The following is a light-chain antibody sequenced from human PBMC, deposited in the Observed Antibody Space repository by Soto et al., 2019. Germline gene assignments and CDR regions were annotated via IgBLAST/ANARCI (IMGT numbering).Light chain of an antibody. CDR2: EVN. J-gene: IGLJ3*02. Sequence: QSALTHPASVSGSPGQSITISCTGTSSDVGLYNLVSWYQQLPGKAPKLIIYEVNERPSGISDRFSGSKSGNTASLTISGLQDEDEADYYCCSYVGSSILMFGGGTKVTVL. CDR3: CSYVGSSILM. CDR1: SSDVGLYNL. V-gene: IGLV2-23*02.